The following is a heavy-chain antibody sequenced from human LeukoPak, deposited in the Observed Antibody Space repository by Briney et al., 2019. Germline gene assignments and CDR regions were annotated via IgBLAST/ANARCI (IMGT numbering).Heavy chain of an antibody. J-gene: IGHJ4*02. CDR1: SGSISNANYY. CDR2: IYHSGST. D-gene: IGHD6-25*01. CDR3: ARDHSDSSEPLDFDY. Sequence: PSETLSLTCTVSSGSISNANYYWSWIRQPPGTGLEWIGYIYHSGSTYYNPSLKSRVTISVDRSKNQFSLKLSSVTAADTAVYYCARDHSDSSEPLDFDYWGQGTLVTVSS. V-gene: IGHV4-30-2*01.